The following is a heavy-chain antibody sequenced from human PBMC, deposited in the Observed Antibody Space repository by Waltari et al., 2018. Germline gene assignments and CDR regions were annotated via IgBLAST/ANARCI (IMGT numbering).Heavy chain of an antibody. CDR1: GFPFGDYA. Sequence: EVQLVESGGGLVQPGRSLRLSCTASGFPFGDYAMSWVRQAPGKGLEWVGFIRSKAYGGTTEYAASVKGRFTISRDDSKSIAYLQMNSLKTEDTAVYYCTRTGYSYGDWGQGTLVTVSS. V-gene: IGHV3-49*04. CDR2: IRSKAYGGTT. CDR3: TRTGYSYGD. D-gene: IGHD5-18*01. J-gene: IGHJ4*02.